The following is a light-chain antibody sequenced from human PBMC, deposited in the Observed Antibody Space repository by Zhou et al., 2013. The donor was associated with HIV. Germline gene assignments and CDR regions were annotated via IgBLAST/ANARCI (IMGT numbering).Light chain of an antibody. V-gene: IGKV3-20*01. CDR1: QSVSGSY. Sequence: DIVMTQSPATLSVSPGERATLSCRASQSVSGSYLAWYHQKPGQAPRLLIYGASSRATGIPDRFSGSGSGTDFTLTISRLEPEDFAVYYCLQYGSSPWTFGQGTNVEV. CDR2: GAS. CDR3: LQYGSSPWT. J-gene: IGKJ1*01.